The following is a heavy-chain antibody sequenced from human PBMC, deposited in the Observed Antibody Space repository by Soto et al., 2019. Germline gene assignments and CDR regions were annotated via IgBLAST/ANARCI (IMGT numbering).Heavy chain of an antibody. CDR1: GFTFSIYA. J-gene: IGHJ5*02. CDR3: ARIHLTGTTTWFDP. Sequence: GGSLRLSCAASGFTFSIYAMSWFRQAPGKGLEWVSAISGSGGSTYYADSVKGRFTISRDNSKNTLYLQMNSLRAEDTAVYYCARIHLTGTTTWFDPWGQGTLVTVSS. V-gene: IGHV3-23*01. CDR2: ISGSGGST. D-gene: IGHD1-7*01.